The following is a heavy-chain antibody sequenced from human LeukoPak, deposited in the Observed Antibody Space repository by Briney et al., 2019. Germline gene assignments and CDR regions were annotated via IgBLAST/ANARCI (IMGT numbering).Heavy chain of an antibody. Sequence: GATVKVSCKASGYTFTSYDINWVRQATGQGLEWMGWMNPNSGNTGYAQKFQGRVTMTRNTSISTAYMELSSLRSEDTAVYYCARALYYYGSGTYGWSDYWGQGTLVTVSS. J-gene: IGHJ4*02. CDR2: MNPNSGNT. D-gene: IGHD3-10*01. CDR1: GYTFTSYD. V-gene: IGHV1-8*01. CDR3: ARALYYYGSGTYGWSDY.